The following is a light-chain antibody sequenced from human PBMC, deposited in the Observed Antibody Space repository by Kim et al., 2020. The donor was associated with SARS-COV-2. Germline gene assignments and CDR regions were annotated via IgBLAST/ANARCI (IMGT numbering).Light chain of an antibody. CDR2: DAS. CDR3: QQRSNWPPVT. V-gene: IGKV3-11*01. J-gene: IGKJ4*01. CDR1: QSVSSN. Sequence: SPGERATLACRASQSVSSNLAWYQQKPGQAPRLLIYDASNRATGIPARFSGSGSGTDFTLTISSLEPEDFAVYYCQQRSNWPPVTFGGGTKVDIK.